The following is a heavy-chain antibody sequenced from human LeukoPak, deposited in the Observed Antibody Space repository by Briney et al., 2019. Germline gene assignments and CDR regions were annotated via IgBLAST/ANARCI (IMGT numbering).Heavy chain of an antibody. V-gene: IGHV1-2*02. J-gene: IGHJ4*02. Sequence: ASVKVSCKASGYTFTSYGISWVRQAPGQGLEWMGWINPNSGGTNYAQKFQGRVTMTRDTSISTAYMELSRLRSDDTAVYYCAREVRKYSSSLPDRYWGQGTLVTVSS. CDR3: AREVRKYSSSLPDRY. D-gene: IGHD6-6*01. CDR1: GYTFTSYG. CDR2: INPNSGGT.